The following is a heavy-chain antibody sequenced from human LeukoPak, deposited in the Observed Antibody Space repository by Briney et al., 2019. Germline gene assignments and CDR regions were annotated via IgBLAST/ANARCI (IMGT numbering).Heavy chain of an antibody. J-gene: IGHJ5*02. Sequence: GGSLRLSCAASGFTFSSYDMHWVRQATGKGLEWVSAIGTAGDTYYPGSVKGRFTISRENAKNSLYLQMNSLRAGDTAVYYCARGTQGSSYGFGFDPWGQGTLVTVSS. V-gene: IGHV3-13*01. CDR2: IGTAGDT. CDR1: GFTFSSYD. D-gene: IGHD5-18*01. CDR3: ARGTQGSSYGFGFDP.